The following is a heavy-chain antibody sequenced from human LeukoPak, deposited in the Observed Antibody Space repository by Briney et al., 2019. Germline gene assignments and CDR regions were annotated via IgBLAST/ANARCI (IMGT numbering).Heavy chain of an antibody. D-gene: IGHD2-15*01. CDR2: INPNSGGT. CDR1: GYTFTGYY. V-gene: IGHV1-2*02. Sequence: ASVKVSCKASGYTFTGYYMHWVRQAPGQGLEWMGWINPNSGGTNYAQKFQGRVTMTRDTSISTAYMELSSLRAEDTAIYYCAKNGDRGAYCSGGSCYPYYYYNMDVWGKGTTVTISS. J-gene: IGHJ6*03. CDR3: AKNGDRGAYCSGGSCYPYYYYNMDV.